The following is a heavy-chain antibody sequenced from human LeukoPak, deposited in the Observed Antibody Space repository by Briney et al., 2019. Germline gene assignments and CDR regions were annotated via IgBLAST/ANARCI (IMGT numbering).Heavy chain of an antibody. CDR2: INQDGGEK. D-gene: IGHD5-12*01. CDR3: AKFGESGYGGVDY. CDR1: GFTFRSYW. J-gene: IGHJ4*02. V-gene: IGHV3-7*01. Sequence: GGSLILPCAVSGFTFRSYWMSGLHQAAGKGLEWVANINQDGGEKYYVDSVKGRFTISRDNAKNSLSLQMNSLRVEDTAVYYCAKFGESGYGGVDYWGQGTLVTVSS.